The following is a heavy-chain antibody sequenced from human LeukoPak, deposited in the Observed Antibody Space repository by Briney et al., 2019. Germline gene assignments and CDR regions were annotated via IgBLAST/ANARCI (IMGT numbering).Heavy chain of an antibody. CDR1: GYTFTSYY. V-gene: IGHV7-4-1*02. J-gene: IGHJ4*02. D-gene: IGHD3-22*01. CDR3: ARGGNYYDSSGYYVTLDY. CDR2: INTNTGNP. Sequence: ASVKVSCKASGYTFTSYYMHWVRQAPGQGLEWMGWINTNTGNPTYAQGFTGRFVFSLDTSVSTAYLQISSLKAEDTAVYYCARGGNYYDSSGYYVTLDYWGQGTLVTVSS.